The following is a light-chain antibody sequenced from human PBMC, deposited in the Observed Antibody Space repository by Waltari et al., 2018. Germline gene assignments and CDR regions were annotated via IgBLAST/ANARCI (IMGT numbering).Light chain of an antibody. CDR1: QSLLHSNGYNY. CDR2: LGS. V-gene: IGKV2-28*01. Sequence: DIVMTQSPLSLPVTPGEPASIPCRPSQSLLHSNGYNYLDWYLQKPGQSPQLLIYLGSNRASGVPDRFSGSGSGTDFTLKISRVEAEDVGVYYCMQALQTPYTFGQGTKLEIK. J-gene: IGKJ2*01. CDR3: MQALQTPYT.